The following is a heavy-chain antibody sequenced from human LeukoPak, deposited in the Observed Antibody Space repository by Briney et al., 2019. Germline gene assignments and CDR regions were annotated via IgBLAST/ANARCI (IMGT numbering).Heavy chain of an antibody. CDR3: ARGHAIVVEPAAMLPEVDFAN. J-gene: IGHJ4*02. Sequence: SETLSLTCAVYGGSFSGYYWSWIRQPPGKGLEWIGEINHSGSTNYNPSLKSRVTISVDTSKNQFSLKLSSVTAADTAVYYCARGHAIVVEPAAMLPEVDFANWGQGTLVTVSS. CDR1: GGSFSGYY. CDR2: INHSGST. D-gene: IGHD2-2*01. V-gene: IGHV4-34*01.